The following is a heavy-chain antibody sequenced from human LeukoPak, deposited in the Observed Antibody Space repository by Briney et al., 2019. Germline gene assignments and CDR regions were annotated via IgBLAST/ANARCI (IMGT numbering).Heavy chain of an antibody. J-gene: IGHJ3*02. CDR2: IYYSGST. V-gene: IGHV4-59*12. CDR3: ASPSGSYGWGAFDI. D-gene: IGHD1-26*01. CDR1: GGSIGTYY. Sequence: SETLSLTCTVSGGSIGTYYWSWIRQPPGKGLESIGYIYYSGSTNYNPSLKSRVTISIDTSKNQFSLKLSSVTAADTAVYYCASPSGSYGWGAFDIWGQGTMVTVSS.